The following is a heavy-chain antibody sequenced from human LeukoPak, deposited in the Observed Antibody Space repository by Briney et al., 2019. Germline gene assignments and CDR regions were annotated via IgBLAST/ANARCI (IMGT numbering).Heavy chain of an antibody. J-gene: IGHJ4*02. V-gene: IGHV3-7*05. CDR2: IKQDGSEK. CDR1: GFTFSSDW. D-gene: IGHD3-22*01. Sequence: PGGSLRLSCAASGFTFSSDWMSWVRQAPGKGLEWVANIKQDGSEKYYVDSVKGRFTISRDNAKNSLYLQMNSLRAEDTAVYYCARCRYYYDSSGYYHHYYFDYWGQGTLVTVSS. CDR3: ARCRYYYDSSGYYHHYYFDY.